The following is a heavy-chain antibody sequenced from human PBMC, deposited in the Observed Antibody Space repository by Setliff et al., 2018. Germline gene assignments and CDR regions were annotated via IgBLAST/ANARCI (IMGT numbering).Heavy chain of an antibody. CDR1: RFTFSNYA. V-gene: IGHV3-23*01. CDR3: AKTVTTVTTFTEYFQH. J-gene: IGHJ1*01. Sequence: HPGGSLRLSCAASRFTFSNYAMSWVRQAPGKGLEWVSAISASGRTTYSADSVKGRFTISRDNSKNTLYLQMNSLRAEDTAVYYCAKTVTTVTTFTEYFQHWGQGTLVTVSS. D-gene: IGHD4-17*01. CDR2: ISASGRTT.